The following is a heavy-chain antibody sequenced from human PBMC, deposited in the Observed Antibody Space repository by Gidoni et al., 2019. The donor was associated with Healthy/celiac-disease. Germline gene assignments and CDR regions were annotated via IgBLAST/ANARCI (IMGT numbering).Heavy chain of an antibody. Sequence: EVQLVESGGGLVQPGGSLRLSCAASGFTFSSYEMNWVRQAPGKGLEWVSYISSSGSTIYYADSVKGRFTISRDNAKNSLYLQMNSLRAEDTAVYYCARDAILWWNIDYWGQGTLVTVSS. J-gene: IGHJ4*02. CDR3: ARDAILWWNIDY. CDR2: ISSSGSTI. V-gene: IGHV3-48*03. D-gene: IGHD2-21*01. CDR1: GFTFSSYE.